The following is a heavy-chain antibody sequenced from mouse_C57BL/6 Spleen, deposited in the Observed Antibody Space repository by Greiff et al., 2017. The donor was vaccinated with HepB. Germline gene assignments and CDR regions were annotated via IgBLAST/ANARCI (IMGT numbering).Heavy chain of an antibody. Sequence: EVMLVESGGGLVQPGGSLKLSCAASGFTFSDYYMYWVRQTPEKRLEWVAYISNGGGSTYYPDTVKGRFTISRDNAKNTLYLQMSRLKSEDTAMYYCARGANWYAMDYWGQGTSVTVSS. CDR1: GFTFSDYY. J-gene: IGHJ4*01. V-gene: IGHV5-12*01. CDR3: ARGANWYAMDY. D-gene: IGHD4-1*01. CDR2: ISNGGGST.